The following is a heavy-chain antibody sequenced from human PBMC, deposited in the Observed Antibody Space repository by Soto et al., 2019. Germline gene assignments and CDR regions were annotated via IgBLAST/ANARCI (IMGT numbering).Heavy chain of an antibody. V-gene: IGHV3-74*01. J-gene: IGHJ6*02. Sequence: GVSLRLSCAASGFTFTNYWMHWVRQAPGRGLVWVSRINSDGSSRFYADSVKGRFTISRDNAENTVYLQMNSLRAEDTAVYYCARGVRNYYGMDVWGQGTTVTVSS. CDR1: GFTFTNYW. CDR3: ARGVRNYYGMDV. CDR2: INSDGSSR.